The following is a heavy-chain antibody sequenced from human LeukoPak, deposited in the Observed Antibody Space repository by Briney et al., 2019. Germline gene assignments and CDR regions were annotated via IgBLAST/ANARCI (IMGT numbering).Heavy chain of an antibody. D-gene: IGHD4-17*01. CDR2: ISGSGGTT. Sequence: GGSLRLSCAASGFTFSSYAMSWVRQAPGKGLEWVSAISGSGGTTYYADSVKGRSSISRDNSRNTLYLQMNSLRAEDTAVYYCAKVSTYGDDYHDAFDIWGRGTMVTVSS. V-gene: IGHV3-23*01. CDR1: GFTFSSYA. CDR3: AKVSTYGDDYHDAFDI. J-gene: IGHJ3*02.